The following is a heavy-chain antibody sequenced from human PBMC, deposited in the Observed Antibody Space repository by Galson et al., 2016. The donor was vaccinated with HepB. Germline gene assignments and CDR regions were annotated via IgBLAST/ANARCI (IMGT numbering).Heavy chain of an antibody. V-gene: IGHV3-30-3*01. CDR3: ARDQKYSGTDFYYAMDV. J-gene: IGHJ6*04. D-gene: IGHD5-12*01. CDR2: ISYTGTKK. Sequence: SLRLSCAASGFTFSQFAVHWVRQAPGRGLEWVAVISYTGTKKYYTDSVKDRFTVSRDDSKNTLYLQRNTLRPEDTAVYYWARDQKYSGTDFYYAMDVWGKGATVTVSS. CDR1: GFTFSQFA.